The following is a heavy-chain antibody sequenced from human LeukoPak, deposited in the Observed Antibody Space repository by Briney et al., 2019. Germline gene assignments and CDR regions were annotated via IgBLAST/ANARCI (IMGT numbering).Heavy chain of an antibody. CDR2: INHSGST. D-gene: IGHD3-22*01. CDR3: ARGYRGVYYYDSSGYYNDY. Sequence: PSETLSLTCAVYGGSFSGYYWSWIHQPPGKGLEWIGEINHSGSTNYNPSLKSRVTISVDTSKNQFSLKLSSVTAADTAVYYCARGYRGVYYYDSSGYYNDYWGQGTLVTASS. V-gene: IGHV4-34*01. J-gene: IGHJ4*02. CDR1: GGSFSGYY.